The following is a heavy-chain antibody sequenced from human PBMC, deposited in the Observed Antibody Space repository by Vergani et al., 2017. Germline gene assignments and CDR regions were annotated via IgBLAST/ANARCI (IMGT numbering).Heavy chain of an antibody. V-gene: IGHV4-30-4*01. CDR2: IYYSGST. Sequence: QVQLQESGPGLVKPSQTLSLTCTVSGSSISSGDYYWSWIRQPPGKGLEWIGYIYYSGSTYYNPSLKSRVTISVDTSKNQFSLKLSSVTAADTAVYYCASYIVVVPAAAPLEAFDIWGQGTMVTVSS. CDR3: ASYIVVVPAAAPLEAFDI. J-gene: IGHJ3*02. D-gene: IGHD2-2*01. CDR1: GSSISSGDYY.